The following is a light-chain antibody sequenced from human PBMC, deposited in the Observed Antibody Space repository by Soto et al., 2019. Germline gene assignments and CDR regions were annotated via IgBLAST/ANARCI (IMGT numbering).Light chain of an antibody. Sequence: DIQMTQSPSSLSASLGDRVTITCRASQSISSYLNWYQQKPGKAPKLLIYAASSLQSGVPSRFSGSGSGTEFTLTISSLQSEDFAVYYCQQYDKWPQTFGQGTKVDIK. V-gene: IGKV1-39*01. J-gene: IGKJ1*01. CDR1: QSISSY. CDR2: AAS. CDR3: QQYDKWPQT.